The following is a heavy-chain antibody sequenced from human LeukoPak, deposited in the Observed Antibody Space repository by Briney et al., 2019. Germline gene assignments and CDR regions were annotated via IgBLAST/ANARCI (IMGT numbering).Heavy chain of an antibody. D-gene: IGHD3-3*01. J-gene: IGHJ4*02. CDR3: ARGYDFWSGYTLDY. CDR2: IYTSGST. CDR1: GGSISSGSYY. V-gene: IGHV4-61*02. Sequence: SETLSLTCTVSGGSISSGSYYWSWIRQPAGKGLEWIGRIYTSGSTNYNPSLKSRVTTSVDTSKNQFSLKLSSVTAADTAVYYCARGYDFWSGYTLDYWGQGTLVTVSS.